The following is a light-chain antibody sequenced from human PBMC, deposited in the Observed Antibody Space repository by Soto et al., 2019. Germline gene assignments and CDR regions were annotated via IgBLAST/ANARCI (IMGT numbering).Light chain of an antibody. V-gene: IGKV3-20*01. CDR2: GAS. J-gene: IGKJ5*01. Sequence: ETVLTLSPGTLSLSPRERTALXXRASQSVGSSYFAWDQQKPGQAPRLXXYGASIRATDIPDRFSGSGSGTDFTLTISSLEPEAFAVYYCQQYGTSPPITFGQGTRLEIK. CDR3: QQYGTSPPIT. CDR1: QSVGSSY.